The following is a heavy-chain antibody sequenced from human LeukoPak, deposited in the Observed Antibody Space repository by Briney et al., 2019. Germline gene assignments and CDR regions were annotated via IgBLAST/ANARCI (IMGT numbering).Heavy chain of an antibody. CDR1: GFTFSNAW. D-gene: IGHD3-10*01. Sequence: TGGSLRLSCAASGFTFSNAWMNWVRQAPGKGLEWVGRIKSKTDGGTTDYAAPVKGSFTISRDDSKNTLYLQMNSLKTEDTAMYYCPTDTWIYKGMDFWGKGTTVTVSS. CDR3: PTDTWIYKGMDF. J-gene: IGHJ6*04. CDR2: IKSKTDGGTT. V-gene: IGHV3-15*01.